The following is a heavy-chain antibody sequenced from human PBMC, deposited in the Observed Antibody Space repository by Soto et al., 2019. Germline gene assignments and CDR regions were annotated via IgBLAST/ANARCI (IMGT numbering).Heavy chain of an antibody. CDR2: ISGSGGST. J-gene: IGHJ4*02. Sequence: PGGSLRLSCAASGFTFSSYAMSWVRQAPGKGLEWVSAISGSGGSTYYADSVKGRFTISRDNSKNTLYLQMNSLRAEDTAVYYCAKDQGRNFWSGSGSPRYYFDYWGQGTLVTVSS. CDR1: GFTFSSYA. V-gene: IGHV3-23*01. D-gene: IGHD3-3*01. CDR3: AKDQGRNFWSGSGSPRYYFDY.